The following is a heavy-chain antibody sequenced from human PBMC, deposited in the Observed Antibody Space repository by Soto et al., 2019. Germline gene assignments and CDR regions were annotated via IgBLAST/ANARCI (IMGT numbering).Heavy chain of an antibody. CDR2: ISYDGSNK. CDR3: AKDSRYFSYYHDMDV. J-gene: IGHJ6*02. CDR1: GFTFNSYD. D-gene: IGHD3-22*01. Sequence: GGSLRLSCAASGFTFNSYDMHWVRQAPGKGLEWVAVISYDGSNKYYADSVKGRFTISRDSSRSTLYLQMNSLRAEDTAVYYCAKDSRYFSYYHDMDVWGQGTTVTVSS. V-gene: IGHV3-30*18.